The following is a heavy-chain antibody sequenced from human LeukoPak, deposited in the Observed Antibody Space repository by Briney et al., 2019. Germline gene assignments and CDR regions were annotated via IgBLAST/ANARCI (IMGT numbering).Heavy chain of an antibody. V-gene: IGHV1-18*01. CDR2: ISAYNGNT. J-gene: IGHJ6*02. CDR1: GYTFTSYG. D-gene: IGHD2-15*01. Sequence: GASVKVSCKASGYTFTSYGISWVRQAPGQGLEWMGWISAYNGNTNYAQKLQGRVTMTTDTSTSTAYMELRSLRSDDTAVYYCARDQGSEAVLYCYYGMDVWGQGTTVTVSS. CDR3: ARDQGSEAVLYCYYGMDV.